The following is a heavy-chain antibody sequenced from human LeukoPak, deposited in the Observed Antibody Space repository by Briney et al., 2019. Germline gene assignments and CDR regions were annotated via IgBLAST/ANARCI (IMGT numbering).Heavy chain of an antibody. CDR3: ARGRDIVVVVAPDPYYFDY. CDR1: GGSISSYY. Sequence: SETLSLTCTVSGGSISSYYWSWIRQPPGKGLEWIGYIYYSGSTNYNPSLKSRVTISVDTSKNQFSLKLSSVTAADTAVYYCARGRDIVVVVAPDPYYFDYWGQGTLVTVSS. CDR2: IYYSGST. V-gene: IGHV4-59*12. D-gene: IGHD2-15*01. J-gene: IGHJ4*02.